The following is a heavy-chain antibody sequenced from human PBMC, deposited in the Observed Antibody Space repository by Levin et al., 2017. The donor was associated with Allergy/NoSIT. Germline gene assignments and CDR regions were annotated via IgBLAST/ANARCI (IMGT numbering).Heavy chain of an antibody. CDR3: ARDVDYGGNSDWFDP. D-gene: IGHD4-23*01. J-gene: IGHJ5*02. Sequence: PGGSLRLSCAASGFTFSSYGMNWVRQAPGKGLEWVSSISYSSTYIYYADSGKGRFTISRDNTKNSLYLQMNSLRAEDTAVYYCARDVDYGGNSDWFDPWGQGTLVTVSS. V-gene: IGHV3-21*01. CDR1: GFTFSSYG. CDR2: ISYSSTYI.